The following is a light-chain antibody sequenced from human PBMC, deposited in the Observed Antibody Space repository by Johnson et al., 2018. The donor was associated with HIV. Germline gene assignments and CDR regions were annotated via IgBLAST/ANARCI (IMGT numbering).Light chain of an antibody. J-gene: IGLJ1*01. CDR2: ENN. CDR1: SSNIGNNY. CDR3: GTWDSSLNSKV. V-gene: IGLV1-51*02. Sequence: QSVLSQPPSVSAAPGQKVTISCSGSSSNIGNNYVSWYRHFPGTAPKLLIYENNKRPSGIPDRFSGSKSGTSATLGITGLQTWDEADYYCGTWDSSLNSKVVGTGTKVTGL.